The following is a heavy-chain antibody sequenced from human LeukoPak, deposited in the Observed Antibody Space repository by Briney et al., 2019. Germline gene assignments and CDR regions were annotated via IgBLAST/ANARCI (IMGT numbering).Heavy chain of an antibody. CDR3: ARDLNMGVPEPH. J-gene: IGHJ4*01. D-gene: IGHD1-14*01. CDR1: GFTFSSYA. Sequence: GGSLRISCAASGFTFSSYAMSWVRQAPGKGLEGVSGISWNSGSIGYADSVKGRFTISRDNAKNSLYLQMNSLRAEDTAVYYCARDLNMGVPEPHWGQGTLVTVSS. CDR2: ISWNSGSI. V-gene: IGHV3-23*01.